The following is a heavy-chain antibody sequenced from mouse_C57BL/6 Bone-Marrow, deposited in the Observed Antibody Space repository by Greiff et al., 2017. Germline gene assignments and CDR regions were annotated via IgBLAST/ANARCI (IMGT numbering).Heavy chain of an antibody. CDR3: GREDDGYYPYAMDY. J-gene: IGHJ4*01. CDR2: ISDGGSYT. V-gene: IGHV5-4*01. CDR1: GFTFSSYA. D-gene: IGHD2-3*01. Sequence: EVMLVESGGGLVKPGGSLTLSCAASGFTFSSYAMSWVRQTPENRLEWVATISDGGSYTYYPDNVKGRFTISRDNAKNNLYLQMSHLKSEDTAMYYCGREDDGYYPYAMDYWGQGTSVTVSA.